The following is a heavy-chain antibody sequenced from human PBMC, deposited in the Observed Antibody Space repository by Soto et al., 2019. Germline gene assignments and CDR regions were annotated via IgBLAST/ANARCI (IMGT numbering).Heavy chain of an antibody. CDR1: GGTFSGYT. V-gene: IGHV1-69*01. CDR3: ARVNYGDYVNYYYYGMDV. CDR2: IIPIFGTV. J-gene: IGHJ6*02. Sequence: QVQLVQSGAEVKKPGSSVKVSCKASGGTFSGYTLSWVRQAPGQGLEWMGGIIPIFGTVNYAQKFQGRVTITADESTSTAYMEVSSLRSEDTAVYYCARVNYGDYVNYYYYGMDVWGQGTTVTVSS. D-gene: IGHD4-17*01.